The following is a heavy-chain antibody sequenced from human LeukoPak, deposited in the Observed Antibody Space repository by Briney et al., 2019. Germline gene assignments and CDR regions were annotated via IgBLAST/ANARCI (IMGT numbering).Heavy chain of an antibody. CDR3: ARDSDGSGSYFH. D-gene: IGHD3-10*01. CDR1: GGSISSYY. Sequence: SETLSLTCTVSGGSISSYYWNWIRQPAGKGLEWIGRIYSSGGTNYTPSLKSRVTMSVDTSKNQFPLKLSSVTAADTAVYYCARDSDGSGSYFHWGQGTLVTVSS. V-gene: IGHV4-4*07. J-gene: IGHJ4*02. CDR2: IYSSGGT.